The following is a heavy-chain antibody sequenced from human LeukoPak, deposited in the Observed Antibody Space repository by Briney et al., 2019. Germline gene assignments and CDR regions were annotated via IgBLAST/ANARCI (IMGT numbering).Heavy chain of an antibody. CDR1: GYSFNGYY. Sequence: ASVKVSCTASGYSFNGYYMNWVRQAPGQGLEWMGWISAYNGNTNYAQKLQGGVTMTTDTSTSTAYMELRSLRSDDTAVYYCARSSQFDPFDYWGQGILVTVSS. D-gene: IGHD6-6*01. V-gene: IGHV1-18*04. CDR3: ARSSQFDPFDY. J-gene: IGHJ4*02. CDR2: ISAYNGNT.